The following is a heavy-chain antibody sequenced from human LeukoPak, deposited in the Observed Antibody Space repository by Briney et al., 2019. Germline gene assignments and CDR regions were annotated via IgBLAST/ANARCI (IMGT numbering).Heavy chain of an antibody. CDR1: GFTFSSYS. Sequence: GGSLRLSCAASGFTFSSYSMNWVRQAPGKGLEWVSYISSNSDYIYYADSVKGRFTISRANAEKSLYLQMNSLRAEDTAVFYCARDGPGWSRDYWGQGTQVTVSS. D-gene: IGHD2-15*01. V-gene: IGHV3-21*05. CDR3: ARDGPGWSRDY. CDR2: ISSNSDYI. J-gene: IGHJ4*02.